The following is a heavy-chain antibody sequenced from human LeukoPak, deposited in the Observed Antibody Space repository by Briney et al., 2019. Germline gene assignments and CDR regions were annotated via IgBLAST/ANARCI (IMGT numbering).Heavy chain of an antibody. J-gene: IGHJ4*02. D-gene: IGHD1-26*01. Sequence: PSETLSLTCTVSGGSIGSYYWSWIRQPPGKGLEWIGYIYYSGSTHYNPSLKSRVTISVDTSKNQFSLKLSSVTAADTAVYYCAAGGELHFDYWGQGTLVTVSS. CDR1: GGSIGSYY. CDR3: AAGGELHFDY. V-gene: IGHV4-59*12. CDR2: IYYSGST.